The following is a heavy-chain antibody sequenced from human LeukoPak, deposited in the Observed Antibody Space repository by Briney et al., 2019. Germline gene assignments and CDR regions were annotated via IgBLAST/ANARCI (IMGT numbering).Heavy chain of an antibody. J-gene: IGHJ4*02. V-gene: IGHV4-59*01. Sequence: SETLSLTCTVSGGSISRYYWSWVRQPPGKGLEWIGYIYYTGTTNHNPSLKSRVTISVDTSKNQFSLKVRSVTAADTAVYYCAALWFGDPETPHDYWGQGTLVTVSS. CDR1: GGSISRYY. CDR2: IYYTGTT. D-gene: IGHD3-10*01. CDR3: AALWFGDPETPHDY.